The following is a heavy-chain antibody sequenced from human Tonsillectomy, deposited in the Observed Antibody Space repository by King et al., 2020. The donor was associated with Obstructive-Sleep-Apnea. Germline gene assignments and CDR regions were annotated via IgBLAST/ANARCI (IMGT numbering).Heavy chain of an antibody. Sequence: VQLVESGGGLVQPGRSLRISCAASGFTFDDYAMHWVRQAPGKGLEWVSGISWNSGSIGYADSVKGRFTISRDNAKNSLYLQMNSLRAEDTALYYCAKEAFDYWGQGTVVTVSS. CDR1: GFTFDDYA. CDR2: ISWNSGSI. V-gene: IGHV3-9*01. CDR3: AKEAFDY. J-gene: IGHJ4*02.